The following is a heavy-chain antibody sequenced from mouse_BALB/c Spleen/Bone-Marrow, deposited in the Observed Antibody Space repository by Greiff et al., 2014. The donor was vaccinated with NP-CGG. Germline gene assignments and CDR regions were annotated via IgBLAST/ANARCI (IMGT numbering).Heavy chain of an antibody. J-gene: IGHJ3*01. CDR3: ARQRGGGYYGFFAY. D-gene: IGHD1-1*01. CDR2: ISSGDGYT. Sequence: EVKVEESGGALVKPGGSLKLSCAASGFTFSSYGMSWVRQTPDKRLEWVATISSGDGYTYYPDSVKGRFTISRDNAKNTLYLQMSSLTSEDSAMYYCARQRGGGYYGFFAYWGQGTLVTVSA. CDR1: GFTFSSYG. V-gene: IGHV5-6*02.